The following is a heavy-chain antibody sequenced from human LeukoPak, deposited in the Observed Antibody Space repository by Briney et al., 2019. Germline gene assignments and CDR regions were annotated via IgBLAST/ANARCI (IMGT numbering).Heavy chain of an antibody. Sequence: PGGSLRLSCAASGFTFSSYGMHWVRQAPGKGLEWVAFIRYDGSNKYYADSVEGQSTISRDNSKNTLYLQMNSLRAEDTAVYYCAKERQQLTNNWFDPWGQGTLVTVSS. J-gene: IGHJ5*02. D-gene: IGHD6-13*01. CDR2: IRYDGSNK. CDR1: GFTFSSYG. CDR3: AKERQQLTNNWFDP. V-gene: IGHV3-30*02.